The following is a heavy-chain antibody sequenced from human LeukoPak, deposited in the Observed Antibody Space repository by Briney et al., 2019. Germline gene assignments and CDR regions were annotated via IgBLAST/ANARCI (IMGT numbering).Heavy chain of an antibody. D-gene: IGHD3-22*01. CDR2: IYYSGST. J-gene: IGHJ4*02. Sequence: PSETLSLTCTVSGGSISSSSYYWGWIRQPPGKGLEWIGSIYYSGSTYYNPSLKSRVTISVDTSKNQFSLKLTSVTAADTAVYYCARETDYYDSSGPLGYWGQGTLVTVSS. V-gene: IGHV4-39*07. CDR1: GGSISSSSYY. CDR3: ARETDYYDSSGPLGY.